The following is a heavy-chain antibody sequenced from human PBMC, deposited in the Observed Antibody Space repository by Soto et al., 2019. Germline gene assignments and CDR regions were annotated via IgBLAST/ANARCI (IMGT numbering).Heavy chain of an antibody. CDR2: ISWNSDTT. CDR3: ARGLGFSFYYIEV. Sequence: PGGSLRLSCAASGFTVSSNYMSWVRQAPGKGLEWVSGISWNSDTTGYADSVKGRFTISRDNAKNSLYLQMSSLRAEDTALYYCARGLGFSFYYIEVWGKGTTVTVSS. D-gene: IGHD6-25*01. CDR1: GFTVSSNY. J-gene: IGHJ6*03. V-gene: IGHV3-20*04.